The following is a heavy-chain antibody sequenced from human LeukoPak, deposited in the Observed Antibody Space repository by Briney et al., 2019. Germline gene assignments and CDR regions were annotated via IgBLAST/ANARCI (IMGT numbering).Heavy chain of an antibody. CDR1: GYSFTSYG. J-gene: IGHJ4*02. D-gene: IGHD3-3*01. CDR3: ARDEDHYYDFWKYPLFEF. Sequence: GASVKVSCKASGYSFTSYGISWVRQAPGQGLEWMGWISGYNGNTNYAEKLQGRVALTTDTSTNTAYMELRNLRSDDTAVYYCARDEDHYYDFWKYPLFEFWGQGPLVTVSS. CDR2: ISGYNGNT. V-gene: IGHV1-18*01.